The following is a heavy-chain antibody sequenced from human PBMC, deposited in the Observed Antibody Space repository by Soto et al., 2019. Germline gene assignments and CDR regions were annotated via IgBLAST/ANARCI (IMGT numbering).Heavy chain of an antibody. CDR2: TSYTGNT. CDR1: CGSITSYD. CDR3: AGDIHGGFSHYSGP. V-gene: IGHV4-59*01. D-gene: IGHD4-4*01. J-gene: IGHJ5*02. Sequence: PSVTRSLSCIVSCGSITSYDCSWILQLPGKGLEWIDYTSYTGNTNYTPSLKIQVPISFTTSKTKLSLKLTSMTAADSAVYFGAGDIHGGFSHYSGPWPQGSRVTVSS.